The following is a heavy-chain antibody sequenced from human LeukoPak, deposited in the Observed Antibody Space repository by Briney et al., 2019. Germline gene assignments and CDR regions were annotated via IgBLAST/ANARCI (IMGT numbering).Heavy chain of an antibody. Sequence: PGGSLRLSCAAPGFTFSNYAMTWVRQAPGKGLEWVSGIGGRGGSTYYADSVKGRFTISPDNSKNTLYLQMNSLRAEDTAVYYCVRVRDGHRDAFDVWGQGTMVNLSS. CDR1: GFTFSNYA. D-gene: IGHD5-24*01. V-gene: IGHV3-23*01. J-gene: IGHJ3*01. CDR3: VRVRDGHRDAFDV. CDR2: IGGRGGST.